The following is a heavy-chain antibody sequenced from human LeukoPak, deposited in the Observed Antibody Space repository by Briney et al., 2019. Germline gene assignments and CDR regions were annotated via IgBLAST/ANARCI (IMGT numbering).Heavy chain of an antibody. D-gene: IGHD6-19*01. J-gene: IGHJ4*02. Sequence: SETLSLTCIVSGGSVRSADYYWSWIRHHPGEGLEWIGYIYYSGDTYYNPSLKSRLTMSLDTSKNQFSLELTSVTAADTAVYYCASSSGWPRSVDYWGQGTLVTVSS. CDR1: GGSVRSADYY. V-gene: IGHV4-31*02. CDR3: ASSSGWPRSVDY. CDR2: IYYSGDT.